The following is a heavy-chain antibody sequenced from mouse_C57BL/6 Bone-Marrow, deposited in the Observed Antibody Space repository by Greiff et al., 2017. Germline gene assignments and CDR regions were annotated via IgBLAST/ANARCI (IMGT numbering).Heavy chain of an antibody. CDR1: GFNIKDYY. D-gene: IGHD2-1*01. CDR2: IDPSSGYT. CDR3: ARYGNYAMDY. V-gene: IGHV14-3*02. Sequence: EVQLQQPGAELVKPGASVKLSCTASGFNIKDYYMHWVKQRTEQGLEWIGRIDPSSGYTKYNQKFKDKATLTADKSSSTAYMQLSSLTYEDSAVYYCARYGNYAMDYWGQGTSVTVSS. J-gene: IGHJ4*01.